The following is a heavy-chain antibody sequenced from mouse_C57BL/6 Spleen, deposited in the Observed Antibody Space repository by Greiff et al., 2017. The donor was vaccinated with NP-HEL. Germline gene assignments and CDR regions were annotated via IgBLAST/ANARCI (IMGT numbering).Heavy chain of an antibody. CDR1: GFTFSDYY. V-gene: IGHV5-16*01. Sequence: EVKLVESEGGLVQPGSSMKLSCTASGFTFSDYYMAWVRQVPEKGLEWVANINYDGSSTYYLDSLKSRFIISRDNAKNILYLQMSSLKSEDTATYYGERGGYCGSSSYWYFDVWGTGTTVTVSS. J-gene: IGHJ1*03. D-gene: IGHD1-1*01. CDR2: INYDGSST. CDR3: ERGGYCGSSSYWYFDV.